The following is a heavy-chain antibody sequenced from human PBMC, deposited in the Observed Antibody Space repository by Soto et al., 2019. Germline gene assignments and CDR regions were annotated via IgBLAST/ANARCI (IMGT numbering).Heavy chain of an antibody. CDR1: GFTFSSYG. CDR3: AKDRAMIVVVSAFDI. Sequence: QVQLVESGGGVVQPGRSLRLSCAASGFTFSSYGMHWVRQAPGKGLEWVAVISYDGSNKYYADSVKGRFTISRDNSKNTRYLQMNSLRAEDTAVYYCAKDRAMIVVVSAFDIWGQGTMVTVSS. J-gene: IGHJ3*02. D-gene: IGHD3-22*01. CDR2: ISYDGSNK. V-gene: IGHV3-30*18.